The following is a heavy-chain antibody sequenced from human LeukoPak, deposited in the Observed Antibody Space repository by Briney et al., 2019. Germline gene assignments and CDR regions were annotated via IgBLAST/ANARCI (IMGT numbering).Heavy chain of an antibody. V-gene: IGHV3-30-3*01. D-gene: IGHD3-10*01. CDR1: GSTFDDYA. CDR3: ASLWPTFFDY. J-gene: IGHJ4*02. CDR2: ISYDGSNK. Sequence: GGSLRLSCAASGSTFDDYAMHWVRQAPGKGLEWVAVISYDGSNKYYADSVKGRFTISRDNSKNTLYLQMNSLRAEDTAVYYCASLWPTFFDYWGQGTLVTVSS.